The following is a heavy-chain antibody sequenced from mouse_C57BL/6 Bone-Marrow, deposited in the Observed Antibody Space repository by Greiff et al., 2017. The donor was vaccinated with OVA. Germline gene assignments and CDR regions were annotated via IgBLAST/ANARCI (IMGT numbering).Heavy chain of an antibody. CDR3: TRLDGSSYGYYAMDY. V-gene: IGHV1-15*01. CDR2: IDPETGGT. Sequence: VQLQQSGAELVRPGASVTLSCKASGYTFTDYEMHWVKQTPVHGLEWIGAIDPETGGTAYNQKFKGKAILTADKSSSTAYMELRSLTSEDSAVYYCTRLDGSSYGYYAMDYWGQGTSVTVSS. J-gene: IGHJ4*01. CDR1: GYTFTDYE. D-gene: IGHD1-1*01.